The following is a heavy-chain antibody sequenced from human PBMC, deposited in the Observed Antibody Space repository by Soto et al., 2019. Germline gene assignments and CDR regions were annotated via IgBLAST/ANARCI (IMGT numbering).Heavy chain of an antibody. D-gene: IGHD2-2*01. CDR2: IYYSGST. V-gene: IGHV4-31*03. Sequence: TSETLSLTCTVSGGSISSGGYYWSWIRQHPGKGLEWIGYIYYSGSTYYNPSLKSRVTISVDTSKNQFSLKLSSVTAADTAVYYCARDRGCSSTSCYSNYYYMDVWGKGTTVTVS. CDR1: GGSISSGGYY. J-gene: IGHJ6*03. CDR3: ARDRGCSSTSCYSNYYYMDV.